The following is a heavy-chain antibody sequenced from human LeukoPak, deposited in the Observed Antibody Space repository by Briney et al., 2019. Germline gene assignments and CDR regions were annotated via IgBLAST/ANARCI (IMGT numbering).Heavy chain of an antibody. V-gene: IGHV4-39*07. CDR2: VFYTGKT. CDR3: ARVFDS. Sequence: SETLSLTCTVSGGSVSTSDYYWGWILQSPVKGLEWIGDVFYTGKTNYNPSLRGRATISIDTSKNQFSLKLTYVTAADSAVYYCARVFDSWGQGTLVTVSS. J-gene: IGHJ4*02. CDR1: GGSVSTSDYY.